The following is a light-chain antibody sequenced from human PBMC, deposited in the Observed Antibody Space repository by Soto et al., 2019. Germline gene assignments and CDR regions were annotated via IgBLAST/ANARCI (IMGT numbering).Light chain of an antibody. J-gene: IGKJ3*01. CDR2: GAS. V-gene: IGKV3-15*01. Sequence: EIVMTQSPATLSLSPGERAILSCRASENISRKLAWYQQRPGQAPRLLIHGASTRATGIPAKFSGSGSGTVFSLTISSLQSEDFAVYYCQQYENWPLTFGPGTKVEIK. CDR3: QQYENWPLT. CDR1: ENISRK.